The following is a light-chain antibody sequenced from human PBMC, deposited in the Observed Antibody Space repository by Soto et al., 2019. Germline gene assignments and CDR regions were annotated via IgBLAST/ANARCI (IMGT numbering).Light chain of an antibody. CDR2: KAS. Sequence: DIQMTQSPSTLSGSVGDRVTITCRASQTISSWLAWYQQKPVKAPKLLIYKASTLKSGVPSRFSGSGSGTEFTLTISSLQPDDFATYYCQQYNSYWTLGQGTKVDIK. V-gene: IGKV1-5*03. CDR1: QTISSW. J-gene: IGKJ1*01. CDR3: QQYNSYWT.